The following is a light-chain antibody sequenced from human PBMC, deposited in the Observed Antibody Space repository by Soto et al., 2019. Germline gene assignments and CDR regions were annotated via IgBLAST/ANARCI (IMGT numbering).Light chain of an antibody. CDR1: QSIRSW. V-gene: IGKV1-5*01. CDR2: DAS. CDR3: QQYNSYPWT. Sequence: DIQMTQSPSTLSASVGDRVTITCRASQSIRSWLAWYQQKPGKAPKLLIYDASSLESGVPSRFSGSGSGTEFTLTISILQPDDFATYYCQQYNSYPWTFGQGTNVEIK. J-gene: IGKJ1*01.